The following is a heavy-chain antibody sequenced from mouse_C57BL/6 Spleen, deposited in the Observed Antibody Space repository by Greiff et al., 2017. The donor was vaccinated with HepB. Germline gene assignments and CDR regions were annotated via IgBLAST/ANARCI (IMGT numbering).Heavy chain of an antibody. CDR3: TGGYYYEVMDY. CDR2: IRLKSDNYAT. D-gene: IGHD1-1*01. Sequence: EVKLMESGGGLVQPGGSMKLSCVASGFTFSNYWMNWVRQSPEKGLEWVAQIRLKSDNYATHYAESVKGRFTISRDDSKSSVYLQMNNLRAEDTGIYYCTGGYYYEVMDYWGQGTSVTVSS. J-gene: IGHJ4*01. V-gene: IGHV6-3*01. CDR1: GFTFSNYW.